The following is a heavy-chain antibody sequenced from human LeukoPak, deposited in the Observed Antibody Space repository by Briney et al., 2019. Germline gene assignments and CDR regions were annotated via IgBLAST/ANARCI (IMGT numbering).Heavy chain of an antibody. Sequence: GGSLRLSCADSRFIFSGYSMTWVRQAPGEGLEWVSYISESSSHTYYAASVKGRFTISRDNAKNSLYLQMNSLRADDTGIYYCARDRAPRDRIGAMDVWGQGTTVIVSS. D-gene: IGHD3-16*01. CDR1: RFIFSGYS. CDR2: ISESSSHT. V-gene: IGHV3-21*06. CDR3: ARDRAPRDRIGAMDV. J-gene: IGHJ6*02.